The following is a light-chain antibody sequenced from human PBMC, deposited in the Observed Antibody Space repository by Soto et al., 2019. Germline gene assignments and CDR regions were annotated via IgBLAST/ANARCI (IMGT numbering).Light chain of an antibody. J-gene: IGKJ4*02. CDR1: RSLLHGSNNENF. CDR3: QQHFGIPLT. V-gene: IGKV4-1*01. CDR2: WAS. Sequence: DIVMTHSPDSLAVSLGERATINCKSSRSLLHGSNNENFLAWHQQRPGQPPKLLSYWASTRQSGVPERFSGSGSETDFALSISSLRAEDVEVSYCQQHFGIPLTFDGGTNVEIK.